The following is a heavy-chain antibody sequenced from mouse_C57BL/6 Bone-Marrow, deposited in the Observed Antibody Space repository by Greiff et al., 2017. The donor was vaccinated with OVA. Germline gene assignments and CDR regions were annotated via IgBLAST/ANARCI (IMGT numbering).Heavy chain of an antibody. CDR1: GYTFTSYW. D-gene: IGHD2-3*01. CDR2: IHPNSGST. J-gene: IGHJ2*01. CDR3: ARREWLLGDYFDY. Sequence: VQLQQSGAELVKPGASVKLSCKASGYTFTSYWMHWVKQRPGQGLEWIGMIHPNSGSTNYNEKFKSKATLTVDKSSSTAYMQLSSLTSEDSAVYYCARREWLLGDYFDYWGQGTTLTVSS. V-gene: IGHV1-64*01.